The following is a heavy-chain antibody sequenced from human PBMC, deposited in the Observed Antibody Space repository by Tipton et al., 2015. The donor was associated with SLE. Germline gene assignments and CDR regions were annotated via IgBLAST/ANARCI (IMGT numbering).Heavy chain of an antibody. CDR1: GFTFSNFA. V-gene: IGHV3-30*04. J-gene: IGHJ4*02. Sequence: SLRLSCAASGFTFSNFAIHWVRQAPGRGLEWVAVISCDGTNTYYADSVKARFTISRDNSKNTLYLQMDSLTGDDTGVYYCATDRRWLPGDWGQGTLVSVSS. CDR3: ATDRRWLPGD. CDR2: ISCDGTNT. D-gene: IGHD6-19*01.